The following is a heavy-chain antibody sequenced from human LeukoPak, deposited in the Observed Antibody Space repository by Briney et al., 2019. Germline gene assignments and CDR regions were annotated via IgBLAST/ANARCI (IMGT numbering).Heavy chain of an antibody. CDR2: IWYDGSNK. J-gene: IGHJ5*02. V-gene: IGHV3-33*06. Sequence: GGSLRLSCAASGFTFSSYGMHWVRQAPGKGLEWVAVIWYDGSNKYYADSVKGRFTISRDNSKNTLYLQMNSLRAEDTAVYYCAKEQYSSSFFSWFDPWGQGTLVTVSS. CDR1: GFTFSSYG. D-gene: IGHD6-6*01. CDR3: AKEQYSSSFFSWFDP.